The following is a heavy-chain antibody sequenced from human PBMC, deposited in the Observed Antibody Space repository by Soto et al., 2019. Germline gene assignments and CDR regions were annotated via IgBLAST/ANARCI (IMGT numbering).Heavy chain of an antibody. V-gene: IGHV4-4*02. CDR2: IYHSGST. Sequence: QVQLQESGPGLVKPSGTLSLTCAVSGGSISSSNWWSWVRQPPGKGLEGIGEIYHSGSTNYNPSLKSRVTISVDKSKNQFSLKLSSVTAADTAVYYCASSGIAVAGGNDAFDIWGQGTMVTVSS. CDR3: ASSGIAVAGGNDAFDI. D-gene: IGHD6-19*01. J-gene: IGHJ3*02. CDR1: GGSISSSNW.